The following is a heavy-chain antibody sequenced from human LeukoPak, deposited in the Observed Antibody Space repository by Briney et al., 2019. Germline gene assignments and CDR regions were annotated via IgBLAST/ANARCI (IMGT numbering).Heavy chain of an antibody. CDR2: IIPIFGTA. CDR3: ARGSPITIFGVVMDQYNWFDP. V-gene: IGHV1-69*13. Sequence: ASVKVSCKASGGTFSSYAISWVRQAPGQGLEWMGGIIPIFGTANYAQKFQGRVTITADESTSTAYMELSSLRSEDTAVYYCARGSPITIFGVVMDQYNWFDPWGQGTLVTVSS. D-gene: IGHD3-3*01. CDR1: GGTFSSYA. J-gene: IGHJ5*02.